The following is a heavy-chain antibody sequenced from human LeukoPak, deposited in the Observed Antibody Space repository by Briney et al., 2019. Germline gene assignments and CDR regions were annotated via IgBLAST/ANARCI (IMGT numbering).Heavy chain of an antibody. CDR1: GFTFNNYA. Sequence: GGSLRLSCAASGFTFNNYAMNWVRQAPGKGLEWVSVITSSGSTYYADSVKGRFTISRDNSKNTLYLQMNSLRAEDTAIYYCAKDLYGDYDFDCWGRGALVTVSS. J-gene: IGHJ4*02. CDR2: ITSSGST. CDR3: AKDLYGDYDFDC. D-gene: IGHD4-17*01. V-gene: IGHV3-23*01.